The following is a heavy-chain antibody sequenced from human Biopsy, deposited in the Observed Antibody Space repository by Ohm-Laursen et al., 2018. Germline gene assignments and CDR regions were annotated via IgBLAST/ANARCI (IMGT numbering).Heavy chain of an antibody. J-gene: IGHJ6*02. CDR2: TYKGGNT. CDR3: ARDLPSSYYYAMDV. V-gene: IGHV4-4*07. CDR1: GASITSYY. Sequence: TLFLTCTVSGASITSYYWSWIRQPAGKGLEWIGHTYKGGNTNHNPSLKSRVSMSVDTSKNQLSLTLRSVTAADTAVYYCARDLPSSYYYAMDVWGQGTTVTVSS.